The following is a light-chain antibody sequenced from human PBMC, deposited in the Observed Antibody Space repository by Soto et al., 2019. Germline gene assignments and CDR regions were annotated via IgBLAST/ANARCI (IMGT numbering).Light chain of an antibody. J-gene: IGKJ4*01. Sequence: DIQMTQSPSSVSASVGDRVTITCRSSQGIRSWLAWYQQKPGKAPKLLIYAASSLQSGVPSRCSGSGSATYFTLTISSLQPEDFETYYCQQANSFPLTFGGGTKVEIK. CDR3: QQANSFPLT. CDR1: QGIRSW. V-gene: IGKV1-12*01. CDR2: AAS.